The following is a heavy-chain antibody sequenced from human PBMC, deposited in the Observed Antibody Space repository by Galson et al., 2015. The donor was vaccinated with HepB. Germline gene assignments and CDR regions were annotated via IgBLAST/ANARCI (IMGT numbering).Heavy chain of an antibody. V-gene: IGHV3-23*01. Sequence: SLRLSCAASGFTFSNYAMIWVRQAPGKGLEWVSAISGSGSSTYYADSVKGRFTISRDNSKNTVYLQMNNLRAEDTAVYFCAAGASSGWYCFDYWGQGILVTVSS. CDR2: ISGSGSST. D-gene: IGHD6-19*01. J-gene: IGHJ4*02. CDR1: GFTFSNYA. CDR3: AAGASSGWYCFDY.